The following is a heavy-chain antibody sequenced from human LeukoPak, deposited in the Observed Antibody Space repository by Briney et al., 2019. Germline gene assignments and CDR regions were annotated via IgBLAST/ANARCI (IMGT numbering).Heavy chain of an antibody. CDR1: GGSFSGYY. V-gene: IGHV4-34*03. J-gene: IGHJ6*03. D-gene: IGHD3-22*01. CDR3: HLLLYYYYYMDV. Sequence: SETLSLTCAVYGGSFSGYYWSWIRQPPGKGLEWIGSIYHSGSTYYNPSLKSRVTISVDTSKNQFSLKLSSVTAADTAVYYCHLLLYYYYYMDVWGKGTTVTVSS. CDR2: IYHSGST.